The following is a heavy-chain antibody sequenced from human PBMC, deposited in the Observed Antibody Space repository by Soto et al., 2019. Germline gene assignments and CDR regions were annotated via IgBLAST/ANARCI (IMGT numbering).Heavy chain of an antibody. V-gene: IGHV3-23*01. CDR3: ARDRQPDGIWTFDF. CDR1: GFTFSNYA. J-gene: IGHJ4*02. CDR2: ISDNGGTT. D-gene: IGHD2-15*01. Sequence: GGSLRLSCAASGFTFSNYAMSWVRQAPGKGLEWVSSISDNGGTTYYADSVTGRFTISRDNSQNMLFLQMNSLGVEDAAVYYCARDRQPDGIWTFDFWGRGAQVTVSS.